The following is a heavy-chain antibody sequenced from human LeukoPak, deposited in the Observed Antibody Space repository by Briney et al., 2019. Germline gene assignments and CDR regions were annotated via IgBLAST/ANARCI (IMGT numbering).Heavy chain of an antibody. CDR2: FGTRSTSI. D-gene: IGHD3-22*01. J-gene: IGHJ4*02. V-gene: IGHV3-21*01. CDR3: AREVSEGFDF. Sequence: GGSLRLSCTASGFTFSGYSMNWIRQAAGKGLEWVSSFGTRSTSIYHAGSVKGRFAISGDNAKNSLYLQMNSLRAEDTALYYCAREVSEGFDFWGQGTLVTVSS. CDR1: GFTFSGYS.